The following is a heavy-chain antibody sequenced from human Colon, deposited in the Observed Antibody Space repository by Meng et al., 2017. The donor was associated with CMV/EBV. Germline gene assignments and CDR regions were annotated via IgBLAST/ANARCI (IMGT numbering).Heavy chain of an antibody. V-gene: IGHV4-34*01. CDR3: ARGWVRDRSSLHFDY. J-gene: IGHJ4*02. D-gene: IGHD6-6*01. CDR1: GGSFTNYH. Sequence: QVHLQPWGARLFKPSGTLSLTCVLYGGSFTNYHWSWIRQPPGKGLEWIAEINHSGTTYYNPSLKSRVTLSLDSSTNQFSLKLSSVTAADAAIYYCARGWVRDRSSLHFDYWGQGTLVTVSS. CDR2: INHSGTT.